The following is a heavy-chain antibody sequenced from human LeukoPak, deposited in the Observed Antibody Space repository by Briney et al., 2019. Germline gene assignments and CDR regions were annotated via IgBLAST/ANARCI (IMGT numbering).Heavy chain of an antibody. CDR2: ISGTGDNT. D-gene: IGHD3-9*01. CDR3: ARGTLGDILTGSYDC. V-gene: IGHV3-23*01. J-gene: IGHJ4*02. CDR1: GFTFSSYV. Sequence: GGSLRLSCAAAGFTFSSYVMSWVRQAPGKGLEWVSGISGTGDNTYYADSVRGRFTVSRDNSKNTLYLQMKSLRAEDTAVYFCARGTLGDILTGSYDCWGQGTLVTVSS.